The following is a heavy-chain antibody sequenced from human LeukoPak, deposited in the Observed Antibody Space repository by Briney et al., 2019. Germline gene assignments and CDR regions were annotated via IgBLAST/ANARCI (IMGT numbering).Heavy chain of an antibody. D-gene: IGHD6-19*01. CDR1: GGTFSSHA. Sequence: SVKVSCKASGGTFSSHAISWVRQAPGQGLEWMGGIIPIFGTANYAQKFQGRVTITADESTSTAYMELSSLRSEDTAVYYCASSPYSSGFAYYFDYWGQGTLVTVSS. J-gene: IGHJ4*02. V-gene: IGHV1-69*13. CDR3: ASSPYSSGFAYYFDY. CDR2: IIPIFGTA.